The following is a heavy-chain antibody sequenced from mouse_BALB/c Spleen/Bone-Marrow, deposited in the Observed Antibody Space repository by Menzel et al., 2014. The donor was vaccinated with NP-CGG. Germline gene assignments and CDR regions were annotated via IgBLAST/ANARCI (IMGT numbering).Heavy chain of an antibody. D-gene: IGHD2-4*01. Sequence: EVQLQESGGDLVKPGGSLKLSCAASGFTFSSYGMSWVRQTPDKRLEWVATISSGGSYTYYPDSVKGRFTISRDNAKNTPYLQMSSLKSEDTAMYYCARQTYYDYDGYFDYWGQGTTLTVSS. J-gene: IGHJ2*01. CDR2: ISSGGSYT. CDR3: ARQTYYDYDGYFDY. V-gene: IGHV5-6*01. CDR1: GFTFSSYG.